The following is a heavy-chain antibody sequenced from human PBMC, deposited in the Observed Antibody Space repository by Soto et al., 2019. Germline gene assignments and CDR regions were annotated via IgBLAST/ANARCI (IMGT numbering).Heavy chain of an antibody. CDR2: ISPDGTTT. CDR3: SRGRSPYYGYFDP. J-gene: IGHJ5*02. D-gene: IGHD3-3*01. V-gene: IGHV3-74*01. CDR1: GFTFSGDW. Sequence: GESLRLSCVASGFTFSGDWMHWVRQVPGKGLVWVSRISPDGTTTYYADSVKGRFTISSDNAKNTLYLQMNGLRADDTAVYYCSRGRSPYYGYFDPWGPGTLVTVSS.